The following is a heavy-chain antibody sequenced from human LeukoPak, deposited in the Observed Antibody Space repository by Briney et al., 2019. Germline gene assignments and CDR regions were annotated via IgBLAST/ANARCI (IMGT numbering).Heavy chain of an antibody. CDR3: ATGKNCGGDCSNFDY. J-gene: IGHJ4*02. V-gene: IGHV4-34*01. D-gene: IGHD2-21*01. Sequence: SETLSLTCAVYGGSFNGYYWSWIRQPPGKGLEWIGEINHSGSTNYNPSLKSRVTMSVDTSKNQFSLKLSSVTAADTAVYYCATGKNCGGDCSNFDYWGQGTLVTVSS. CDR2: INHSGST. CDR1: GGSFNGYY.